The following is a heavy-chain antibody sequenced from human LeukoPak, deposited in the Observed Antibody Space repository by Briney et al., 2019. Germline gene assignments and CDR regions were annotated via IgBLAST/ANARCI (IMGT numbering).Heavy chain of an antibody. V-gene: IGHV5-51*01. CDR1: GCLFTSNW. CDR3: ARSKYYFDY. Sequence: GAAPQISSQAAGCLFTSNWIGWGRQLPGKGLESIGLIYPAASATPYRPSFQRHVTISADNSISTSYLQWSSLKASDTAMYYCARSKYYFDYWGQGTLVTVSS. CDR2: IYPAASAT. J-gene: IGHJ4*02.